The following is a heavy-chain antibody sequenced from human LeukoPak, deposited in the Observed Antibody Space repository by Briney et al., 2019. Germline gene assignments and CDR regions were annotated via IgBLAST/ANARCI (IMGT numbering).Heavy chain of an antibody. J-gene: IGHJ4*02. D-gene: IGHD2-2*01. V-gene: IGHV3-48*01. CDR1: GFTFSTYS. CDR2: ISGTTGAT. CDR3: VSGPSTLFNY. Sequence: PGGSLRLSCAASGFTFSTYSMNWVRPPPGKGLEWLEYISGTTGATYYPHSVKGRFTISRDNAMDSLYLQKNSLRAEDTSVYYCVSGPSTLFNYWGQGTLVTVSS.